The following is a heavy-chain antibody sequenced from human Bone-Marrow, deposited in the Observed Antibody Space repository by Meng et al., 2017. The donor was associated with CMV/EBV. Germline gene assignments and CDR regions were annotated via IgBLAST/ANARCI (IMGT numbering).Heavy chain of an antibody. CDR3: ARGGSYQLLSYYYYGMDV. J-gene: IGHJ6*02. Sequence: ASVKVSCKASGYTFTGYYMHWVRQAPGQGLEWMGWINPNSGGTNYAQKFQGRVTMTRNTSISTAYMELSSLRSEDTAVYYCARGGSYQLLSYYYYGMDVWGQGTTVTVSS. CDR1: GYTFTGYY. D-gene: IGHD2-2*01. V-gene: IGHV1-2*02. CDR2: INPNSGGT.